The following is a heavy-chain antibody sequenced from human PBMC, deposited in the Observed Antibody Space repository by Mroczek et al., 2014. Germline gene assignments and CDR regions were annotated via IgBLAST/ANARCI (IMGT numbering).Heavy chain of an antibody. V-gene: IGHV3-9*01. D-gene: IGHD3-22*01. J-gene: IGHJ1*01. CDR2: ISWNSGSI. Sequence: QLVQSGEGLVQPGRSLRLSCAASGFTFDDYAMHWVRQAPGKGLEWVSGISWNSGSIGYADSVKGRFTISRDNAKNSLYLQMNSLRAEDTALYYCAKGGAYYYDSSGYPGYFQHWGQGTLVTVSS. CDR1: GFTFDDYA. CDR3: AKGGAYYYDSSGYPGYFQH.